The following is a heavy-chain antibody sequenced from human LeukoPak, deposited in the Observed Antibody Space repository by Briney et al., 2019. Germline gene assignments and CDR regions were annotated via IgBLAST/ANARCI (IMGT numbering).Heavy chain of an antibody. CDR1: GFPFSSYW. Sequence: GGSLRLSCITSGFPFSSYWMTWVRQAPGKGLEWVANIKQDGSKKSYVDSVKGRFTISRDNAKNSLYLQMNSLRAEDTAIYYCTRVGYIDEGIDYWGQGTLVTVSS. CDR2: IKQDGSKK. V-gene: IGHV3-7*04. D-gene: IGHD5-24*01. J-gene: IGHJ4*02. CDR3: TRVGYIDEGIDY.